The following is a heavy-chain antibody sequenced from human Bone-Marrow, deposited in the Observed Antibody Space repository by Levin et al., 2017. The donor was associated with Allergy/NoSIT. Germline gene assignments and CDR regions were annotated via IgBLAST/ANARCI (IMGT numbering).Heavy chain of an antibody. V-gene: IGHV3-23*01. CDR3: AKMVLEWLLSIRVVGWFDP. CDR2: ISGSGGST. J-gene: IGHJ5*02. D-gene: IGHD3-3*01. CDR1: GFTFSSYA. Sequence: GGSLRLSCAASGFTFSSYAMSWVHQAPGKGLEWVSAISGSGGSTYYADSVKGRFTISRDNSKNTLYLQMNSLRAEDTAVYYCAKMVLEWLLSIRVVGWFDPWGQGTLVTVSS.